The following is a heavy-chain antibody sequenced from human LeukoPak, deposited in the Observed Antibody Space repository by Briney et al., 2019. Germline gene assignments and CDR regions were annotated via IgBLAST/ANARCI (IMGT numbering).Heavy chain of an antibody. Sequence: GGSLRLSCAASGFTFSAYWMNWVRQVPGKGLVWVSHINSDGSVTNYADSVKGRFTISRDNAKNTLYLQVNSLRAEDTAVYYCARETGLGADYWGQGTLVTVSS. CDR1: GFTFSAYW. D-gene: IGHD1-26*01. CDR3: ARETGLGADY. J-gene: IGHJ4*02. CDR2: INSDGSVT. V-gene: IGHV3-74*01.